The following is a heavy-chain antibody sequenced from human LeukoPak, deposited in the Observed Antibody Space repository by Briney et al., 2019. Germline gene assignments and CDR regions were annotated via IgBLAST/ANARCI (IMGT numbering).Heavy chain of an antibody. CDR3: ARGGDSSGS. V-gene: IGHV4-59*08. Sequence: SETLSLTCAVYGGSFSGYYWSWIRQPPGKGLEWIGYIYYSGSTNYNPSLKSRVTISVDTSKNQFSLKLSPVTAADTAVYYCARGGDSSGSWGQGTLVTVSS. CDR1: GGSFSGYY. CDR2: IYYSGST. D-gene: IGHD3-22*01. J-gene: IGHJ4*02.